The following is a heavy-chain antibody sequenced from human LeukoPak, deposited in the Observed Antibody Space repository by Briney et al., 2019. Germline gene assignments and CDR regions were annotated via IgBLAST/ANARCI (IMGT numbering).Heavy chain of an antibody. J-gene: IGHJ4*02. Sequence: SETLSLTCTVSGSSMSSYYWGWIRQPPGKGLECLGYIFYSGSTTYNPSLRSRITISVDTSKNQFSLRLTSVTAADTAMYFCARSTAAAVVDYWGQGTLITVSS. CDR2: IFYSGST. D-gene: IGHD2-2*01. V-gene: IGHV4-59*08. CDR3: ARSTAAAVVDY. CDR1: GSSMSSYY.